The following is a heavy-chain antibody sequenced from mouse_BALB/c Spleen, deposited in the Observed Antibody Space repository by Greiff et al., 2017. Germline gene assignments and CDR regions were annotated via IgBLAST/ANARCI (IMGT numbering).Heavy chain of an antibody. V-gene: IGHV5-6-4*01. CDR3: TRVYDYDERGFAY. D-gene: IGHD2-4*01. J-gene: IGHJ3*01. CDR1: GFTFSSYT. CDR2: ISSGGSYT. Sequence: EVQGVESGGGLVKPGGSLKLSCAASGFTFSSYTMSWVRQTPEKRLEWVATISSGGSYTYYPDSVKGRFTISRDNAKNTLYLQMSSLKSEDTAMYYCTRVYDYDERGFAYWGQGTLVTVSA.